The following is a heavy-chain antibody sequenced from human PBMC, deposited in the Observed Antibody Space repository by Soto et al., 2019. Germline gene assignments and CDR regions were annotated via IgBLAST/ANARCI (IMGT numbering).Heavy chain of an antibody. J-gene: IGHJ5*02. D-gene: IGHD3-3*01. Sequence: SETLSLTCSVSGGSISSYFWTWIRQPPGKGLEWIGYIYYSGSTNYNPSLKSRVTISVDTSKNQFSLKLSSVTAADTAVYYCATYDFWSGYNKFDHWGQGTLVTVSS. V-gene: IGHV4-59*01. CDR2: IYYSGST. CDR1: GGSISSYF. CDR3: ATYDFWSGYNKFDH.